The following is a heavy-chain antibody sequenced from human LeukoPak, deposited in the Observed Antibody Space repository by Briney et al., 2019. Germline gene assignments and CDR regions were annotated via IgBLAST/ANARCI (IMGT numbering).Heavy chain of an antibody. CDR1: GYTFTSYG. V-gene: IGHV1-2*02. CDR2: INPNSGGT. J-gene: IGHJ4*02. D-gene: IGHD6-13*01. Sequence: WASVKVSCKASGYTFTSYGISWVRQAPGQGLEWMGWINPNSGGTNYAQKFQGRVTMTRDTSISTAYMELSRLRSDDTAVYYCARDFQPGIAAAGTDYWGQGTLVTVSS. CDR3: ARDFQPGIAAAGTDY.